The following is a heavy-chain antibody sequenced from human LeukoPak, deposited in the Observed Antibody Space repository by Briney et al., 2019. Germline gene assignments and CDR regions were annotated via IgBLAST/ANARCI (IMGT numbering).Heavy chain of an antibody. J-gene: IGHJ3*02. CDR3: ARGPATAAFDI. D-gene: IGHD2-15*01. Sequence: AAVRVSCKASGYTFIAYYMHWFRQAPGQGLEWMGWVNPDNGGTDSAQKFRGRVTMTSGTSISTAYMELSGLTSDDTAVYYSARGPATAAFDIWGQGTMVTVSS. CDR1: GYTFIAYY. CDR2: VNPDNGGT. V-gene: IGHV1-2*02.